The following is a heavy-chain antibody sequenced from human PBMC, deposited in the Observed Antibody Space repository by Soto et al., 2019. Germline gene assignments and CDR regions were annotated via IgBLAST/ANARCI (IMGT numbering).Heavy chain of an antibody. CDR1: GYSFTSLD. J-gene: IGHJ4*02. D-gene: IGHD1-26*01. V-gene: IGHV1-8*01. CDR2: MQPSTGRT. CDR3: ARGVSAGVDY. Sequence: QVQLVQSVAEVREPGASVKVSCKASGYSFTSLDINWVRQTAGQGLEWMGWMQPSTGRTGYAQKFQGRVTMTRYTSINTAYMELTTLTSDDTAFYYCARGVSAGVDYWGQGTLVTVSS.